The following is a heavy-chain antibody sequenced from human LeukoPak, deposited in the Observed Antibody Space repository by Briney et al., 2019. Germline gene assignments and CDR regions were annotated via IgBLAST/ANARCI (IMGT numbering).Heavy chain of an antibody. CDR1: GCHFASHT. D-gene: IGHD3-10*01. V-gene: IGHV1-3*01. J-gene: IGHJ3*02. Sequence: ASVKLFFKASGCHFASHTIHWGRPAPGQRLVLVGRINPGNGNTKYSQKFQGRGTTSRDTSASTAYMEVRSLRSEDTAVFYCAGDRRYYVSGGKEGFDIWRQGTMVTDCS. CDR2: INPGNGNT. CDR3: AGDRRYYVSGGKEGFDI.